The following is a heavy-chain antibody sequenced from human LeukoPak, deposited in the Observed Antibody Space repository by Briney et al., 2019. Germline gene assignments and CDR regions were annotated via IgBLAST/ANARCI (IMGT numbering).Heavy chain of an antibody. Sequence: PSETLSPTCTVSGGPISGPNWNWIRQPPGKGLEWIGCIHDSGTTNYNPSLKSRVTISLHTSKNQFSLRLTSVTAADAAVYFCAIEHGGATYSNLWGQGTLVAVSS. J-gene: IGHJ5*02. V-gene: IGHV4-59*11. CDR1: GGPISGPN. D-gene: IGHD5-12*01. CDR2: IHDSGTT. CDR3: AIEHGGATYSNL.